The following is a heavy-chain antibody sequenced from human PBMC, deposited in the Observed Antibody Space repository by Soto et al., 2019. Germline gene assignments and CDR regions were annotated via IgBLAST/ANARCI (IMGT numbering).Heavy chain of an antibody. D-gene: IGHD3-3*01. CDR1: GGSISSYY. V-gene: IGHV4-59*01. Sequence: KPSETLSLTCTVSGGSISSYYWSWIRQPPGKGLEWIGYIYYSGGTNYNPSLKSRVTISVDTSKNQFSLKLSSVTAADTAVYYCARATVLRYYDFWSGYHNYYYGMDVWGQGTTVTVSS. CDR3: ARATVLRYYDFWSGYHNYYYGMDV. CDR2: IYYSGGT. J-gene: IGHJ6*02.